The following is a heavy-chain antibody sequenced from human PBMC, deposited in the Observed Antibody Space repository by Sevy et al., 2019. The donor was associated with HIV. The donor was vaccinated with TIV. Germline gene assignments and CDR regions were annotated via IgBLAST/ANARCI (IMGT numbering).Heavy chain of an antibody. V-gene: IGHV3-23*01. J-gene: IGHJ4*02. CDR3: AKGVGYSGYDSEGFDY. D-gene: IGHD5-12*01. CDR2: ISGSGGST. Sequence: GGSLRLSCAASGFTFSSYAMSWVRQAPGKGLEWVSAISGSGGSTYYADSVKGRFTISRDKSKNTLYLQMNSLRAEDTAVYYCAKGVGYSGYDSEGFDYWGQGTLVTVSS. CDR1: GFTFSSYA.